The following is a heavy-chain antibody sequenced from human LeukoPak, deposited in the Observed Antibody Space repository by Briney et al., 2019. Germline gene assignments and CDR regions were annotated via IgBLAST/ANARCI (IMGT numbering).Heavy chain of an antibody. CDR1: GYTLTELS. V-gene: IGHV1-24*01. D-gene: IGHD1-26*01. CDR3: ATGIVGATSCMLDY. Sequence: ASVKVSFTVSGYTLTELSMHWVRQAPGKGLEWMGGFDPEDGETIYAQKYQGRVTMTEDTSTDTAYMELSSLRSEDTAVYYCATGIVGATSCMLDYWGQGTLVTVSS. J-gene: IGHJ4*02. CDR2: FDPEDGET.